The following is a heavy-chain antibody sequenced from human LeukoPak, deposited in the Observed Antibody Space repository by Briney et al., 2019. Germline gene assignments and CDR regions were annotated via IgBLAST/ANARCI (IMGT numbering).Heavy chain of an antibody. Sequence: ASVKVSCKASGYTFTSYDINWVRQATGQGLEWMGWMNPNSGNTGYAQKFQGRVTITRNTSISTAYMELSSLRSEDTAVYYCARRPYQLLWGYYYYYMDVWGKGTTVTVSS. CDR2: MNPNSGNT. V-gene: IGHV1-8*03. D-gene: IGHD2-2*01. CDR1: GYTFTSYD. J-gene: IGHJ6*03. CDR3: ARRPYQLLWGYYYYYMDV.